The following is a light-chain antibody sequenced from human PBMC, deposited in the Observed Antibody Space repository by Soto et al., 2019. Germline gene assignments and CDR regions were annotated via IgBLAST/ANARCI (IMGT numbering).Light chain of an antibody. Sequence: DIQMTQSPSTLSASVGDRVTITCRASESIGRWLAWYQQKPGKAPKLLIYKASSLESGVPSRFSGSGSGTEFTLTINSLQADDFATYYCQQHNSFSITFGQGTRLEIK. CDR2: KAS. CDR1: ESIGRW. V-gene: IGKV1-5*03. CDR3: QQHNSFSIT. J-gene: IGKJ5*01.